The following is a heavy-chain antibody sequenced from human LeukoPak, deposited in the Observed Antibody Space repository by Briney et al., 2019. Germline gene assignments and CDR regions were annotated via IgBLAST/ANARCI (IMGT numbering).Heavy chain of an antibody. CDR2: IKQDGSEK. J-gene: IGHJ4*02. Sequence: GGSLRLSCAASGFTFSSYWMSWVRQAPGKGLEWVANIKQDGSEKYYVDSVKGRFTISRDNSKNTLYLQMNSLRAEDTAVYYCARVPTTVTPDYFDYWGQGTLVTVSS. V-gene: IGHV3-7*03. D-gene: IGHD4-17*01. CDR3: ARVPTTVTPDYFDY. CDR1: GFTFSSYW.